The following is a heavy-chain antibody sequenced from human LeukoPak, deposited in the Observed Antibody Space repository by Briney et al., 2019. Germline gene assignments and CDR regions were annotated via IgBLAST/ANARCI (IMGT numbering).Heavy chain of an antibody. J-gene: IGHJ4*02. V-gene: IGHV4-39*01. CDR1: GGSISSTNYY. CDR3: ARRLWSGYFSDYFDS. D-gene: IGHD3-3*01. CDR2: IYYGGGT. Sequence: SETLSLTCNVSGGSISSTNYYWGWIRQPPGKGLEWIGIIYYGGGTYYNPSLKSRVTISVDTSKNQFSLKLSSVTAADTAVYYCARRLWSGYFSDYFDSWGQGTLVTVSS.